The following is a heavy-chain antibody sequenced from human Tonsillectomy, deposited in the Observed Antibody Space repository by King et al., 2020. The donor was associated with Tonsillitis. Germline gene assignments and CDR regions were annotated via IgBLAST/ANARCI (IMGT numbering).Heavy chain of an antibody. CDR1: GGSIGNYY. J-gene: IGHJ3*01. D-gene: IGHD1-26*01. CDR3: ARPQXXLLGGVALDL. CDR2: VYNSGRT. Sequence: QLQESGPGLVKPSETLSLTCTVSGGSIGNYYWSWIRQPPGKGLEWIGYVYNSGRTTYNPSXKXRVSISXDTSMNQLSLKLISLTAADTALYYCARPQXXLLGGVALDLWGXXTMVTVSS. V-gene: IGHV4-59*08.